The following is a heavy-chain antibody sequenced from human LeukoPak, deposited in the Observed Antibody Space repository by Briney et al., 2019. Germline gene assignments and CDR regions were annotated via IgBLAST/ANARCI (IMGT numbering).Heavy chain of an antibody. V-gene: IGHV4-59*01. Sequence: SETLSLTCTVSGGSISSYYWSWIRQPPGKGLEWIGYIYYSGSTNYNPSLKSRVAISVDTSKNQFSLKLSSVTAADTAVYYCARENGLGATVDYWGQGTLVTVSS. J-gene: IGHJ4*02. CDR1: GGSISSYY. CDR2: IYYSGST. CDR3: ARENGLGATVDY. D-gene: IGHD1-26*01.